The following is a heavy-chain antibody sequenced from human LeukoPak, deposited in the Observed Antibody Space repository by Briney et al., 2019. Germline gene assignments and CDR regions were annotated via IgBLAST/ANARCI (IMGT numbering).Heavy chain of an antibody. V-gene: IGHV4-59*01. CDR3: ARARPGDDYVWGSYRDMYYFDY. D-gene: IGHD3-16*02. CDR2: IYYSGST. CDR1: GGSISSYY. J-gene: IGHJ4*02. Sequence: PSETLSLTCTVSGGSISSYYWSWIRQPPGKGLDGIGYIYYSGSTNYNPSLKSRVTISVDTSKNQFSLKLSSVTAADTAVYYCARARPGDDYVWGSYRDMYYFDYWGQGTLVTVSS.